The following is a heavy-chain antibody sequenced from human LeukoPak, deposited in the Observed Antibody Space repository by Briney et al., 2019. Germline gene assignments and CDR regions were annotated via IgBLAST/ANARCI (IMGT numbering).Heavy chain of an antibody. D-gene: IGHD7-27*01. V-gene: IGHV3-7*04. CDR3: SGDPGDY. CDR2: INQDGSET. J-gene: IGHJ4*02. CDR1: GFTFSKYW. Sequence: GGSLRLSCAASGFTFSKYWMSWVRQAPGKGLEWVANINQDGSETYYVDSVEGRFTISRDNAKNSLFLQMSSLRAEDTAVYFCSGDPGDYWGQGTLVTVSS.